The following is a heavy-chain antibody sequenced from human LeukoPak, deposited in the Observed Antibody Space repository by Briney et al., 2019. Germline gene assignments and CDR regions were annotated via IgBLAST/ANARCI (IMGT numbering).Heavy chain of an antibody. CDR2: ISSGGANK. CDR3: AKDFEPDGKWDVDY. V-gene: IGHV3-23*01. Sequence: GGSLRLSCASSVFTFSSYAMNWVRQAPGKGLEWLARISSGGANKYYADSVKGRFTISRDNSRATMYLQMNSLRAADTAVYYCAKDFEPDGKWDVDYWGQGTLVTVSS. CDR1: VFTFSSYA. J-gene: IGHJ4*02. D-gene: IGHD1-26*01.